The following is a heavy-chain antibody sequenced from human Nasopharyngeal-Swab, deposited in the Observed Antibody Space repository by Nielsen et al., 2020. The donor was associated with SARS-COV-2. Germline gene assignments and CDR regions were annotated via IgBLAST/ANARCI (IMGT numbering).Heavy chain of an antibody. Sequence: SETLSLTCTVSGGSISSSSYYWSWIRQPPGKGLEWIGYIYYSGSTNYNPSLKSRVTISVDTSKNQFSLKLSSVTAADTAVYYCARNYGDYDPRDYYFDYWGQGTLVTVSS. CDR2: IYYSGST. D-gene: IGHD4-17*01. CDR1: GGSISSSSYY. J-gene: IGHJ4*02. V-gene: IGHV4-61*01. CDR3: ARNYGDYDPRDYYFDY.